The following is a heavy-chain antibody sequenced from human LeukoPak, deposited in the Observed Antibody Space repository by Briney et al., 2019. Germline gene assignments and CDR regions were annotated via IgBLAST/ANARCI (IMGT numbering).Heavy chain of an antibody. V-gene: IGHV4-4*09. CDR2: IYTSGSN. D-gene: IGHD2-2*01. CDR1: GGSISSYY. CDR3: ARAIVVVPAAINFDP. Sequence: KPSETLSLTCTVSGGSISSYYWSWIRQPPGKGLEWIGYIYTSGSNNHNPSLKSRVTISVDKSKNQFSLKVSSVTAADTAVYYCARAIVVVPAAINFDPWGQGTLVTVSS. J-gene: IGHJ5*02.